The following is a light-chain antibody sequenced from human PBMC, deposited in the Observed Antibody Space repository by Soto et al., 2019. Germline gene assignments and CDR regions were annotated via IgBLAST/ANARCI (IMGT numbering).Light chain of an antibody. Sequence: IHMTQSPSYLSASVGDRGTMTCRASQRITTYLNWYQQKQGEAPKLLISTSGTLQRGVPSRFSGSGSGTDFTLTITSLQRADFATYFCQQTYSTPYTFGQGTQLEIK. V-gene: IGKV1-39*01. CDR2: TSG. CDR1: QRITTY. J-gene: IGKJ2*01. CDR3: QQTYSTPYT.